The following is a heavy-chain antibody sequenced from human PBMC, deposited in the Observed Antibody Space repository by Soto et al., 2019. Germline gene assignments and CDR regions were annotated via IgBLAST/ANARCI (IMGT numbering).Heavy chain of an antibody. CDR1: GFIFSNFG. CDR2: IWYDGSNE. CDR3: ARDDIPGRAVATYGMDV. J-gene: IGHJ6*02. V-gene: IGHV3-33*01. D-gene: IGHD6-19*01. Sequence: QVQLVESGGGVVQPGRSLRLSCAASGFIFSNFGMHWVRQAPGKGLEWVAVIWYDGSNEYYADSVKGRFTISKDNSKNTLYLQMNGLRAEDTAVYYCARDDIPGRAVATYGMDVWGQGTTVTVSS.